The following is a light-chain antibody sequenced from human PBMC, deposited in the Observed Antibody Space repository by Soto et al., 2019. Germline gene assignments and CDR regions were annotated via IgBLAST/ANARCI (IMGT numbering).Light chain of an antibody. V-gene: IGKV1-5*01. CDR2: DGS. J-gene: IGKJ1*01. CDR3: QQRSKWRT. Sequence: DIQMTQSPSTLSASVGDRVTITCRASQSIDRWLAWYQQQPGKAPKLVIYDGSTLESGVPSRFSVSGSGTEITLTISSLEPEDFAVYYCQQRSKWRTFGQGTKVDI. CDR1: QSIDRW.